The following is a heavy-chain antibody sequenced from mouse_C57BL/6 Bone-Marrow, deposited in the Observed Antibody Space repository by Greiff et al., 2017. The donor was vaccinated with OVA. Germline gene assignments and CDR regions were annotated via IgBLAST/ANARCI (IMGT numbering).Heavy chain of an antibody. Sequence: VQLQQSGAELARPGASVKMSCKASGYTFTSYTMHWVKQRPGQGLEWIGYINPSSGYTKYNQKFKDKATLTADKSSSTAYMQLISLTSEDSAVYYCARWGYELAYWGQGTLVTVSA. J-gene: IGHJ3*01. CDR3: ARWGYELAY. CDR1: GYTFTSYT. D-gene: IGHD2-10*02. V-gene: IGHV1-4*01. CDR2: INPSSGYT.